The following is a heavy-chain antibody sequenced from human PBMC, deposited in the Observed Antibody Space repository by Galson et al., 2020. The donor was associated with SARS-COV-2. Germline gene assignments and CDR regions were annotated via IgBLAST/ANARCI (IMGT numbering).Heavy chain of an antibody. V-gene: IGHV3-43D*03. D-gene: IGHD3-3*01. CDR3: AKDSGIRIFGVVTHDAFDI. J-gene: IGHJ3*02. CDR1: GFTFDDYA. CDR2: ISWDGGST. Sequence: GWSLRLSCAASGFTFDDYAMHWVRQAPGKGLEWVSLISWDGGSTYYADSVKGRFTISRDNSKNSLYLQMNSLRAEDTALYYCAKDSGIRIFGVVTHDAFDIWGQGTMVTVSS.